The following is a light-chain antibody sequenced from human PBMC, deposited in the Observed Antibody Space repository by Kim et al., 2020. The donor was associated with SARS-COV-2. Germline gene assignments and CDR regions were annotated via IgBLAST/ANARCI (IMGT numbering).Light chain of an antibody. Sequence: ASVGHRATITCRTSQSGSHYLAWYQHKPGKAPKLLVYDASSLEGGVPSRFSGSGSGTELTLTITSLQPDDFATYYCHQYGSSPWSFGQGTKVDIK. CDR3: HQYGSSPWS. CDR1: QSGSHY. V-gene: IGKV1-5*01. J-gene: IGKJ1*01. CDR2: DAS.